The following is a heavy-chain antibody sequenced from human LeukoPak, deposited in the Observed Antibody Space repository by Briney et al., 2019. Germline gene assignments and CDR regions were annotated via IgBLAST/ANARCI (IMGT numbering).Heavy chain of an antibody. J-gene: IGHJ4*02. CDR2: ISSSSSTI. CDR3: ARGMGVVVVPKQGGY. D-gene: IGHD3-22*01. CDR1: GFTFSSYS. Sequence: PGGSLRLSCAASGFTFSSYSMNWVRQAPGKGLEWVSYISSSSSTIYYADSVKGRFTISRDNAKNSLYLQMNSLRAEDTAVYYCARGMGVVVVPKQGGYWGQGTLVTVSS. V-gene: IGHV3-48*01.